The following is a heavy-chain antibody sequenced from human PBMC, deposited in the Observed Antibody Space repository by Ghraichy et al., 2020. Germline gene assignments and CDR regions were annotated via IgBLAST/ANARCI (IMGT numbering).Heavy chain of an antibody. Sequence: SETLSLTCTVSGGSISSYYWSWIRQPPGKGLEWIGYIYYSGSTNYNPSLKSRVTISVDTSKNQFSLKLSSVTAADTAVYYCARGRNNWNPLLFDPWGQGTLVTVSS. CDR1: GGSISSYY. V-gene: IGHV4-59*01. CDR2: IYYSGST. J-gene: IGHJ5*02. D-gene: IGHD1-20*01. CDR3: ARGRNNWNPLLFDP.